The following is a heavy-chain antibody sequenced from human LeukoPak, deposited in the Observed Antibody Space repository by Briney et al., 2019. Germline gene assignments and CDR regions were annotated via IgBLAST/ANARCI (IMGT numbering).Heavy chain of an antibody. CDR2: ISHTGNT. V-gene: IGHV4-59*01. CDR1: GGSISSSY. J-gene: IGHJ4*02. Sequence: SETLSLTCTVSGGSISSSYWNWIRQPPGKGLEWIGYISHTGNTNYNPSLKGRVAMSVDMSKNQFSLKLKAVTAADTAVYYCARGEQQLVGYFDYWGQGTLVTVSS. CDR3: ARGEQQLVGYFDY. D-gene: IGHD6-13*01.